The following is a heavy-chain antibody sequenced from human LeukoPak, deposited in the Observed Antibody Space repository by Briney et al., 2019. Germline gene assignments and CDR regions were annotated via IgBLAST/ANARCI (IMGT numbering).Heavy chain of an antibody. Sequence: GGSLRLSCVASGFTFSSSWMSWVRQAPGKGLEWLANIKQDGSEKSYVESVRSRFTISRDNAKNSLYLQLSSLRAEDTALYYCARDNPPDYWGQGTLVTVSS. V-gene: IGHV3-7*03. CDR3: ARDNPPDY. CDR2: IKQDGSEK. J-gene: IGHJ4*02. CDR1: GFTFSSSW.